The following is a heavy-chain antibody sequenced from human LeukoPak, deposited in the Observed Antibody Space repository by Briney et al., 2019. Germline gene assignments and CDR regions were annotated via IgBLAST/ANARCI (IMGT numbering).Heavy chain of an antibody. Sequence: SETLSLTCTVSGDSISSGDYYWSWIRQPPGKGLEWIGEINHSGSTNYNPSLKSRVTISVDTSKNQFSLKLSSVTAADTAVYYCAKVKSDFDYWGQGTLVTVSS. CDR3: AKVKSDFDY. CDR2: INHSGST. V-gene: IGHV4-39*07. J-gene: IGHJ4*02. CDR1: GDSISSGDYY.